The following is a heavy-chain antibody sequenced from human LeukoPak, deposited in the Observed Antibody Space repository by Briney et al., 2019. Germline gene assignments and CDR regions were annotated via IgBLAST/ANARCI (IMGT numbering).Heavy chain of an antibody. Sequence: SETLSLTCTVSGGSISSSSYYWGWIRQPPGKGLEWTGSIYYSGSTYYNPSLKSRVTISVDTSKNQFSLKLSSVTAADTAVYYCARLVDTVPRDYFDYWGQGTLVTVSS. CDR3: ARLVDTVPRDYFDY. J-gene: IGHJ4*02. CDR2: IYYSGST. D-gene: IGHD4-17*01. V-gene: IGHV4-39*01. CDR1: GGSISSSSYY.